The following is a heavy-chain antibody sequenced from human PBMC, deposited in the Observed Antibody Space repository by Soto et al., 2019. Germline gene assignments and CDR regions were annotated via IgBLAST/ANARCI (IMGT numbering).Heavy chain of an antibody. D-gene: IGHD1-26*01. CDR2: IYYSGST. Sequence: SETLSLTCTVSGGSISSSSYYWGWIRQPPGKGLEWIGSIYYSGSTYYNPSLKSRVTISVDTSKNQFSPKLSSVTAADTAVYYCARSLVGATTLGFDYWGQGTLVTVSS. CDR3: ARSLVGATTLGFDY. CDR1: GGSISSSSYY. J-gene: IGHJ4*02. V-gene: IGHV4-39*01.